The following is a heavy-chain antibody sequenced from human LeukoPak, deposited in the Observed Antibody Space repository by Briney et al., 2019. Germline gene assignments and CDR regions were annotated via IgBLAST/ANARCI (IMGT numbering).Heavy chain of an antibody. D-gene: IGHD5-18*01. CDR3: AKDDGRYSYGYAFDI. CDR1: GFTVSSNS. CDR2: ISSSSSYI. J-gene: IGHJ3*02. V-gene: IGHV3-21*01. Sequence: GGSLRLSCTVSGFTVSSNSMSWVRQAPGKGLEWVSSISSSSSYIYYADSVKGRFTISRDNAKNSLYLQMNSLRAEDTAVYYCAKDDGRYSYGYAFDIWGQGTMVTVSS.